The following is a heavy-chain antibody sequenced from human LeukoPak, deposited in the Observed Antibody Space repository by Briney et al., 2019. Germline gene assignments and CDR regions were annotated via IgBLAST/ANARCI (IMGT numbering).Heavy chain of an antibody. J-gene: IGHJ4*02. CDR2: IIPIFGTA. CDR1: GGTFTSYA. D-gene: IGHD3-10*01. Sequence: ASVKVSCKASGGTFTSYAISWVRQAPGQGLEWMGGIIPIFGTANYAQKFQGRVTITTDESTSTAYMELSSLRSEDTAVYYCAFYSYGSGSYYNGTHAWGQGTLVTVSS. V-gene: IGHV1-69*05. CDR3: AFYSYGSGSYYNGTHA.